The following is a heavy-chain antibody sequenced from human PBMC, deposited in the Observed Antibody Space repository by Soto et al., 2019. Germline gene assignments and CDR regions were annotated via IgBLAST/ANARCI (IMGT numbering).Heavy chain of an antibody. J-gene: IGHJ4*01. CDR1: GGSSRQSSYF. D-gene: IGHD6-19*01. Sequence: SETLSLTCAVSGGSSRQSSYFWGWIRQPPGKGLEWIASVYYSGTPYYSPSLKSRVTISIDTSKTQISLKLNSLTAADTAVYYCARHDGFSSGWIFDYWGHGTLVTVSS. CDR3: ARHDGFSSGWIFDY. CDR2: VYYSGTP. V-gene: IGHV4-39*01.